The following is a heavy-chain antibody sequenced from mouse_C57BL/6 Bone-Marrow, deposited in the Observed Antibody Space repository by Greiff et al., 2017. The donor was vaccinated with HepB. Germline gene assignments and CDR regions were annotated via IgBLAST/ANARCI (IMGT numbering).Heavy chain of an antibody. CDR2: IDPENGDT. D-gene: IGHD4-1*01. Sequence: VQLKQSGAELVRPGASVKLSCTASGFNIKDDYMHWVKQRPEQGLEWIGWIDPENGDTEYASKFQGKATITADTSSNTAYLQLSSLTSEDTAVYYCTSNWDDYFDYWGQGTTLTVSS. V-gene: IGHV14-4*01. CDR3: TSNWDDYFDY. CDR1: GFNIKDDY. J-gene: IGHJ2*01.